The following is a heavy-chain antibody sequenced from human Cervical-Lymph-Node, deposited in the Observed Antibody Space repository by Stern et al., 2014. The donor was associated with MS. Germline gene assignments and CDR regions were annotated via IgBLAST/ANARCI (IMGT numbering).Heavy chain of an antibody. CDR2: INPSGCSP. CDR3: ARDRGVTSYYYYGLDV. V-gene: IGHV1-46*01. D-gene: IGHD4-17*01. J-gene: IGHJ6*02. CDR1: GNTFTTYY. Sequence: VQLVESGADVKKPGASMKVSCKASGNTFTTYYLHWVRQAPGQGLEWLGVINPSGCSPTYAQKFQGRVTMTRDTSTSTVYMELSGLRSEDTAVYYCARDRGVTSYYYYGLDVWGQGTTVIVSS.